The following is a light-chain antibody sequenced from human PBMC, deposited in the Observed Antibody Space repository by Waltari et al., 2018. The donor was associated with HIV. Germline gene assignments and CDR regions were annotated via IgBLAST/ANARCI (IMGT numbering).Light chain of an antibody. J-gene: IGLJ3*02. Sequence: QSALTQPASVSVSPGQSITISCPGTNNAAGTLTYVHCYQQRPGKAPTPMIYEVTNRPSGVSDRFSASKSGNTAPLTISGLHAEDEADYYCSSYTSSSSLVFGGGTKVTVL. CDR2: EVT. V-gene: IGLV2-14*01. CDR1: NNAAGTLTY. CDR3: SSYTSSSSLV.